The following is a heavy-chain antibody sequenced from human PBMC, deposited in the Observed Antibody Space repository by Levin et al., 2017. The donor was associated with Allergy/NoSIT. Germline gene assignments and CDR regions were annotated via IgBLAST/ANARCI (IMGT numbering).Heavy chain of an antibody. CDR2: ISSTGRTT. J-gene: IGHJ6*04. CDR3: AREPGSVIGVPVEDV. D-gene: IGHD3-10*01. Sequence: GGSLRLSCVVSGFTFSSSSMNWVRQAPGKGLEWLSYISSTGRTTYYADSVKGRVTISRDNANNSLYLQMNSLRVDDTAVYYCAREPGSVIGVPVEDVWGKGTTVTVSS. CDR1: GFTFSSSS. V-gene: IGHV3-48*01.